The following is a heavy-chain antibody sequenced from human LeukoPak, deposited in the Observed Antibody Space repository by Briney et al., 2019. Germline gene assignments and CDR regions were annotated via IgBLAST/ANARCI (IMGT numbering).Heavy chain of an antibody. J-gene: IGHJ6*04. Sequence: GGSLRLSCVVSGFTFSSYAMSWVRQAPGKGLEWVSGISSSGSTIYYADYVKGRFTISRDNAKNSLYLQMNSLRAEDTAVYYCAELGITMIGGVWGKGTTVTISS. D-gene: IGHD3-10*02. CDR1: GFTFSSYA. CDR2: ISSSGSTI. V-gene: IGHV3-48*03. CDR3: AELGITMIGGV.